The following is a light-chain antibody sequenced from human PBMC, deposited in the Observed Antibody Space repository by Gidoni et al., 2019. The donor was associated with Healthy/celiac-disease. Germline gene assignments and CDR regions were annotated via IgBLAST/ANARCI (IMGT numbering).Light chain of an antibody. CDR1: KSISSY. Sequence: DIQMTKSPSSLSASVGDRVTITCRASKSISSYLNWYQQKPGNAPNLLIYAASSLQSGVPSRFSGSGSGTDFTLTISSLQPEDFATYYCQQRYSTPPTFGQVTRLEIK. J-gene: IGKJ5*01. V-gene: IGKV1-39*01. CDR2: AAS. CDR3: QQRYSTPPT.